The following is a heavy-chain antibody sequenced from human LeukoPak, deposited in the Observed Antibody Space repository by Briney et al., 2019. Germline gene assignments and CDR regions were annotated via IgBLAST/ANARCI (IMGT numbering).Heavy chain of an antibody. D-gene: IGHD6-19*01. CDR1: GFTFSNYW. V-gene: IGHV3-74*01. CDR3: ARDLSSSGWSFDY. CDR2: INSDGRST. Sequence: PGGSLRLSCAASGFTFSNYWMHWVRQAPGKGLVWVSRINSDGRSTNYADSVNGRFTISRDNAKNTLFLQMNSLRAEDAAVYYCARDLSSSGWSFDYWGQGTLVTVSS. J-gene: IGHJ4*02.